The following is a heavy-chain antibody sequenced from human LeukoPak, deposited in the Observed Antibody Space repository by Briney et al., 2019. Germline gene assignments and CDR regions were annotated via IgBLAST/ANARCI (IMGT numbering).Heavy chain of an antibody. CDR1: GFTFSSYE. Sequence: GGSLRLSCAASGFTFSSYEMNWVRQAPGKGLEWVSYISSSGSTIYYADSVKGRFTISRDNAKNSLYLQMNSLRAEDTAVYYCARERPMSGFDPWGQGTLVTVSS. J-gene: IGHJ5*02. CDR2: ISSSGSTI. V-gene: IGHV3-48*03. CDR3: ARERPMSGFDP.